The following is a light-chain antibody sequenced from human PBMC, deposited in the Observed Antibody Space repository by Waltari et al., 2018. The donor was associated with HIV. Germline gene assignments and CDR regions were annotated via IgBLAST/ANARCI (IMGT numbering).Light chain of an antibody. Sequence: SSELAQDPAVSVALGQTVRITCQGDSVRSYYASWYQQKPGQAPVLVVYGENNRPSGIPDRYSCSSSGTTASLTIAGAPAEDEADYYCNSRDSSGHWFFGGGTKVTVL. CDR3: NSRDSSGHWF. V-gene: IGLV3-19*01. CDR2: GEN. CDR1: SVRSYY. J-gene: IGLJ3*02.